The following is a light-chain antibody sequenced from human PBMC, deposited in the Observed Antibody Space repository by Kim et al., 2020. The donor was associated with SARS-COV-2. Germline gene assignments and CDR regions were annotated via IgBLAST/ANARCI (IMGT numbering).Light chain of an antibody. CDR2: GKN. Sequence: SSELTQDPAVSVALGQTVRITCQGDSLRRSYASWYQQKPGQAPQLVIYGKNNRPSGIPDRFSGSSSGNTASLTITGAQAEDEADYYCNSRNSTGNVLVFGGGTKVTVL. V-gene: IGLV3-19*01. CDR1: SLRRSY. J-gene: IGLJ6*01. CDR3: NSRNSTGNVLV.